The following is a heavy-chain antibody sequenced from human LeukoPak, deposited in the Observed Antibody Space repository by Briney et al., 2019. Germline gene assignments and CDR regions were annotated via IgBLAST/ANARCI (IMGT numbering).Heavy chain of an antibody. CDR3: ARGTPQGGLDI. CDR1: GYTFTSNY. CDR2: ISPSGGST. V-gene: IGHV1-46*01. J-gene: IGHJ3*02. D-gene: IGHD1-26*01. Sequence: ASVKVSCKAFGYTFTSNYMHWVRQAPGQGPEWMGVISPSGGSTTYAQKFQGRVTLTRDMSTSTDYLELSSLRSEDTAVYYCARGTPQGGLDIWGQGTMVTVSS.